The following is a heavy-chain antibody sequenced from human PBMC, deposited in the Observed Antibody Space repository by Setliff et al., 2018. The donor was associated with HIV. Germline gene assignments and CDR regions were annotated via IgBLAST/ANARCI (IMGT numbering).Heavy chain of an antibody. Sequence: SVKVSCKASGGTFSSYAISWVRQAPGQGLEWMGGIIPIFGTANYAQKFQGRVTITADESTSTAYMELSSLRSGDTAVYYCARGYCSNGVCQSFDHWGQGTLVTVSS. CDR1: GGTFSSYA. CDR3: ARGYCSNGVCQSFDH. D-gene: IGHD2-8*01. J-gene: IGHJ4*02. CDR2: IIPIFGTA. V-gene: IGHV1-69*13.